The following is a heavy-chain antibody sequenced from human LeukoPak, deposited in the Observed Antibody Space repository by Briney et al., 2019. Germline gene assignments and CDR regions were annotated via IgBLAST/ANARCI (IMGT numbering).Heavy chain of an antibody. J-gene: IGHJ4*02. CDR3: ARGITEDPHYFDY. CDR2: SRNKANGYTT. CDR1: GFTFSDHY. Sequence: PGGSLRLSCAASGFTFSDHYMDWVRQAPGKGLEWVGRSRNKANGYTTEYAASVKGRFTISRDGSKNSLYLQINSLKTEDTAVYYCARGITEDPHYFDYWGQGTLVTVSS. D-gene: IGHD7-27*01. V-gene: IGHV3-72*01.